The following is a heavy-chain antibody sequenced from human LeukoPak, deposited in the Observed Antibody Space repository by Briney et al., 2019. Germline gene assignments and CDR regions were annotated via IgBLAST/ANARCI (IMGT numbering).Heavy chain of an antibody. J-gene: IGHJ6*03. CDR3: AKDWRSRYGDVNYYYYYMDV. CDR2: ISWDGGST. CDR1: GFTFDDYT. D-gene: IGHD4-17*01. V-gene: IGHV3-43*01. Sequence: PGGSLRLSCAASGFTFDDYTMHWVRQAPGKGLEWVSLISWDGGSTYYADSVKGRFTISRDNSKNSLYLQMNSLRTEDTALYYCAKDWRSRYGDVNYYYYYMDVWGKGTTVTVSS.